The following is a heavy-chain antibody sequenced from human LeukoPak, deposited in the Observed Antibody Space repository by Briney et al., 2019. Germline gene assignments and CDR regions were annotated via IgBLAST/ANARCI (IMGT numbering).Heavy chain of an antibody. D-gene: IGHD5-24*01. V-gene: IGHV3-33*01. J-gene: IGHJ4*02. CDR3: ARAEMATGIDY. Sequence: GGSLRLSCAASGFTFSSYGMHWVRQAPGKGLEWVAVIWYDGSNKYYADSVKGRFTISGDNSKNTLYLQMNSLRAEDTAVYYCARAEMATGIDYWGQGTLVTVSS. CDR1: GFTFSSYG. CDR2: IWYDGSNK.